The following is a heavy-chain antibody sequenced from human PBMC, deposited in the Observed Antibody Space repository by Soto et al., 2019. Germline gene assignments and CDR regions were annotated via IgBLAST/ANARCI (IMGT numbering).Heavy chain of an antibody. J-gene: IGHJ3*02. D-gene: IGHD6-19*01. CDR3: AKDPSSGWPHDAFDI. V-gene: IGHV3-23*01. CDR2: ISDSGGST. Sequence: GESLKISCAASGFTFSIYAMSWVRQAPGKGLEWVSAISDSGGSTYYADSVKGRFTISRDNSKNTLYLQMNSLRAGDTALYYCAKDPSSGWPHDAFDIWGQGTMVTVSS. CDR1: GFTFSIYA.